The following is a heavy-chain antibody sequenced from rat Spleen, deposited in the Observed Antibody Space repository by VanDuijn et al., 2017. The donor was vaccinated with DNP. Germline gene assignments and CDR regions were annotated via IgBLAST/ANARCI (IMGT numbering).Heavy chain of an antibody. CDR3: TREATARGAMDA. D-gene: IGHD1-4*01. CDR1: GFSFSYYY. Sequence: EVQLVESGGGLVQPGRSLKLSCAASGFSFSYYYMAWVRQAPTKGLEWVAYIGSDGYAPYYGDSVKGRFAIAEDNAKSTLYLQMNSLRSRDMATYYCTREATARGAMDAWGQGTSVTVSS. J-gene: IGHJ4*01. CDR2: IGSDGYAP. V-gene: IGHV5-27*01.